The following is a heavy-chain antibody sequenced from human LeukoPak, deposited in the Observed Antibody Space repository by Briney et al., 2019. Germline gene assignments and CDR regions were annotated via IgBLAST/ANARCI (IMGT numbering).Heavy chain of an antibody. D-gene: IGHD3-3*01. J-gene: IGHJ4*02. CDR2: IYYSGST. CDR3: ARATVYDFWSGYYEFDY. CDR1: GGSIGSYY. Sequence: SETLSLTCTVSGGSIGSYYWSWIRQPPGKGLEWIGYIYYSGSTNYNPSLKSRVTISVDTSKNQFSLKLSSVTAADTAVYYCARATVYDFWSGYYEFDYWGQGTLVTVSS. V-gene: IGHV4-59*01.